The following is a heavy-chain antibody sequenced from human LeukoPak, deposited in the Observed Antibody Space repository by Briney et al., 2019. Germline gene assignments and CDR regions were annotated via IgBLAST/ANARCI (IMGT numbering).Heavy chain of an antibody. D-gene: IGHD1-26*01. CDR1: GFTFSNYG. Sequence: GGSLRLSCAASGFTFSNYGIHWVRQAPGKGLEWVSYISSSSSTIYYADSVKGRFTISRDDAKNSLYLQMNSLRAEDTAVYYCARDDPTGSYYVGFDYWGQGTLVTVSS. CDR3: ARDDPTGSYYVGFDY. J-gene: IGHJ4*02. V-gene: IGHV3-48*01. CDR2: ISSSSSTI.